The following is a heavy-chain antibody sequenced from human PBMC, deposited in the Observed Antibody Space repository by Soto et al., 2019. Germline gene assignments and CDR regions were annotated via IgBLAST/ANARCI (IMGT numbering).Heavy chain of an antibody. CDR2: IIPIFGTA. D-gene: IGHD5-18*01. J-gene: IGHJ4*02. CDR1: GGTFSSYA. V-gene: IGHV1-69*13. Sequence: GASVKVSCKASGGTFSSYAISWGRQAPGQGLEWMGGIIPIFGTANYAQKFQGRVTITADESTSTAYMELSSLRSEDTAVYYCAIGYSYGRFDYWGQGTLVTVSS. CDR3: AIGYSYGRFDY.